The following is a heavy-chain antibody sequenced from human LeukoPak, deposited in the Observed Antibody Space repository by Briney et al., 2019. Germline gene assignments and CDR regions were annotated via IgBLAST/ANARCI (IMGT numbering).Heavy chain of an antibody. Sequence: ASVKVSCKASGYTFTGYYMHWVRQAPGQGLEWMGWINPNSGGTSYAQKFQGRVTMTRDMSTSTVYMELSSLRSEDTAVYYCARDSANCSSTSCHHYYYYYYMDVWGKGTTVTVSS. J-gene: IGHJ6*03. V-gene: IGHV1-2*02. CDR1: GYTFTGYY. CDR3: ARDSANCSSTSCHHYYYYYYMDV. D-gene: IGHD2-2*01. CDR2: INPNSGGT.